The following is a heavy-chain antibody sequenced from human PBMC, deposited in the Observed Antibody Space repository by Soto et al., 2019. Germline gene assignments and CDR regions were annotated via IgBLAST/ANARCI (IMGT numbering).Heavy chain of an antibody. Sequence: SVKVSCKASGGTFSSYAISWVRQAPGQGLEWMGGIIPIFGTANYAQKFQGRVTITADESTSTAYMELSSLRSEDTAVYYCARDRLSGYHPENWFDPWGQGTLVTVSS. V-gene: IGHV1-69*13. CDR1: GGTFSSYA. D-gene: IGHD3-3*01. CDR3: ARDRLSGYHPENWFDP. CDR2: IIPIFGTA. J-gene: IGHJ5*02.